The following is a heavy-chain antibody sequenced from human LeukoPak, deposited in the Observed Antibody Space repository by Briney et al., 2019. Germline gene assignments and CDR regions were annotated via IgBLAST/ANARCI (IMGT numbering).Heavy chain of an antibody. CDR2: INPNSGGT. CDR1: GYTFTGYY. CDR3: ARVAFGATRPNFDY. J-gene: IGHJ4*02. D-gene: IGHD3-16*01. V-gene: IGHV1-2*02. Sequence: ASVTVSCKASGYTFTGYYMHWVRQAPGQGLEWMGWINPNSGGTNYAQKFQGRVTMTRDTSISTAYMELSRLRSDDTAVYYCARVAFGATRPNFDYWGQGTLVTVSS.